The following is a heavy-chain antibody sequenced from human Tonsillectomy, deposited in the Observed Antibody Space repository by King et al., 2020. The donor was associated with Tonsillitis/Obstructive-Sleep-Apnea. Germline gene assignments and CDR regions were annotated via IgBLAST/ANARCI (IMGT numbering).Heavy chain of an antibody. J-gene: IGHJ2*01. CDR3: ARAGDIVVVPAAINCWYFDL. CDR1: GFTFSSYW. D-gene: IGHD2-2*01. CDR2: INSDGSST. Sequence: VQLVESGGGLVQPGGSLRLSCAASGFTFSSYWMHWVRQAPGKGLVWVSRINSDGSSTSYADSVKGRFTTSRDNAKNTLYLQMNRLRAEDTAVYYCARAGDIVVVPAAINCWYFDLWGRGTLVTVSS. V-gene: IGHV3-74*01.